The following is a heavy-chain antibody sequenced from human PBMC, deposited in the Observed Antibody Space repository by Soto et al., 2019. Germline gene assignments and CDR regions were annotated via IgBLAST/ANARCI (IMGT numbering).Heavy chain of an antibody. CDR3: ARRGSGSLGWFDP. V-gene: IGHV4-30-4*01. D-gene: IGHD3-10*01. Sequence: SETLSLTCTISGGSINSVDYYWSWIRQPPGKGLEWIGFIYYSGATYYNPSLKSRVSISVDTSKNQFSLKLSSVTAADTAVYYCARRGSGSLGWFDPWGQGTLVTVSS. CDR2: IYYSGAT. CDR1: GGSINSVDYY. J-gene: IGHJ5*02.